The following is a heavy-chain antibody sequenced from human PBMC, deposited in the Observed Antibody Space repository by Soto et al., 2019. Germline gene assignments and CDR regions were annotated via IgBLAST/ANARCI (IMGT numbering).Heavy chain of an antibody. V-gene: IGHV1-69*02. J-gene: IGHJ3*02. CDR1: GGTFSSYT. CDR3: ARPSNYDYVWGSYRPAFDAFDI. D-gene: IGHD3-16*02. Sequence: QVQLVQSGAEVKKPGSSVKVSCKASGGTFSSYTISWVRQAPGQGLEWMGRIIPILGIANYAQKFQGRVTITADKSTSTAYMELSSLRSEDTAVYYCARPSNYDYVWGSYRPAFDAFDIWGQGIMVTVSS. CDR2: IIPILGIA.